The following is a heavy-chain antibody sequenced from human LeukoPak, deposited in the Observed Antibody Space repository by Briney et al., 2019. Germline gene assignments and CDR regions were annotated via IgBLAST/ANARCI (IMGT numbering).Heavy chain of an antibody. CDR3: ATGPKEAYYYYMDV. CDR2: IRYDGSNK. J-gene: IGHJ6*03. CDR1: GFTFSSYG. Sequence: GGSLRLSCAASGFTFSSYGMHWVRQAPGKGLEWVAFIRYDGSNKYYADSVKGRFTISRDNSKNTLYLQMNSLRAEDTAVYYCATGPKEAYYYYMDVWGKGTTVTVSS. V-gene: IGHV3-30*02.